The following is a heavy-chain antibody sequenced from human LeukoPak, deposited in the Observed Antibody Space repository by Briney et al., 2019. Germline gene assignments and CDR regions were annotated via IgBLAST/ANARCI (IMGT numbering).Heavy chain of an antibody. CDR2: IHYSGST. Sequence: PSETLSLTCIVSAGSISGNYWSWIRQPPGKGLEWIGYIHYSGSTNYNPSLKSRVTISIDTSKNQFSLKLSSVTAADTAVYYCASPGGSYYVFNIWGKGKMVTVFS. CDR3: ASPGGSYYVFNI. D-gene: IGHD1-26*01. CDR1: AGSISGNY. J-gene: IGHJ3*02. V-gene: IGHV4-59*01.